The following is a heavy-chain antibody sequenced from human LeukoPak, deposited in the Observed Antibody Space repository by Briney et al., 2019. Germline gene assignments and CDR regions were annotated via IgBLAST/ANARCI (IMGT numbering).Heavy chain of an antibody. CDR3: AKDLSIVGATTYYFDY. J-gene: IGHJ4*02. CDR2: IGTSSYI. D-gene: IGHD1-26*01. V-gene: IGHV3-21*04. Sequence: RSGGSLRLSCTASGFTFSSFSMNWVRQAPGKGLEWVSSIGTSSYIYNADSVKGRFTISRDNAKNTLYLQVNSLRAEDTAVYYCAKDLSIVGATTYYFDYWGQGTLVTVSS. CDR1: GFTFSSFS.